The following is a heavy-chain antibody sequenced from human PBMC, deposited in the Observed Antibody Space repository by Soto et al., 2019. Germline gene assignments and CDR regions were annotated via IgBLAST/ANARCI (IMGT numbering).Heavy chain of an antibody. J-gene: IGHJ6*02. D-gene: IGHD3-10*01. CDR2: IKMDASEK. V-gene: IGHV3-7*01. Sequence: AVSLRFWREAAGFTVGSYRMSWVRQAQGKGPEWLATIKMDASEKKYVDSVKGRFTMSRDNAKNTLYLQMNSLRAEDTAVYYCARDTMVRGVIPYYYYYGMDVWGQGTTVTVPS. CDR3: ARDTMVRGVIPYYYYYGMDV. CDR1: GFTVGSYR.